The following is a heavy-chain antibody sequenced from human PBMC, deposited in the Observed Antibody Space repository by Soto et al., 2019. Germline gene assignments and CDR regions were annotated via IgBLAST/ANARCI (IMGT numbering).Heavy chain of an antibody. D-gene: IGHD2-2*01. Sequence: GGSLRLSCAASGFTFSSYSMNWVRQAPGKGLEWVSYISSSSSTIYYADSVKGRFTISRDNAKNSLYLQMNSLRDEDTAVYYCARAYCSSTSCYAGYFDYWGQGTLVTVFS. CDR2: ISSSSSTI. CDR3: ARAYCSSTSCYAGYFDY. J-gene: IGHJ4*02. CDR1: GFTFSSYS. V-gene: IGHV3-48*02.